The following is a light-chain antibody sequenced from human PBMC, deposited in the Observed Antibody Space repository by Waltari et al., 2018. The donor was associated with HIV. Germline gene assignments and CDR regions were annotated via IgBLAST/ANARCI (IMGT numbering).Light chain of an antibody. CDR1: SSNIGAGFD. CDR2: NTT. J-gene: IGLJ2*01. V-gene: IGLV1-40*01. Sequence: QSVLMQPPSVSGAPGQRVTISCTGTSSNIGAGFDVHRYQQLPGTVPKVLIYNTTDRPSGVPDRFSGSKSATSASLAITGLQAEDEANYYCQSYDISLSGWVFGGGTKLTVL. CDR3: QSYDISLSGWV.